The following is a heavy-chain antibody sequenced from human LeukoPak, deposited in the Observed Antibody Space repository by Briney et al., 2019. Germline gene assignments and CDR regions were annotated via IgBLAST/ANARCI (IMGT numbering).Heavy chain of an antibody. CDR1: GFTLNDYG. V-gene: IGHV3-20*04. J-gene: IGHJ4*02. CDR3: ARCPALYYDILTGYYTSYYFDY. D-gene: IGHD3-9*01. Sequence: GGSLRLSCAASGFTLNDYGMSWVRQAPGKGLEWVSGIKWNGDSTGYAGSVKGRFTISRDNAKNSLYLQMNSLRAEDTAVYYCARCPALYYDILTGYYTSYYFDYWGQGTLVTVSS. CDR2: IKWNGDST.